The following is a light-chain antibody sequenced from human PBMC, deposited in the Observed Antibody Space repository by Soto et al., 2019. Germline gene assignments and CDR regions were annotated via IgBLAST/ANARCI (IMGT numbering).Light chain of an antibody. J-gene: IGLJ2*01. CDR1: SSNIGSFYD. CDR3: QSYDNSLSHVV. CDR2: GDN. Sequence: QAVVTQPPSVSGAPGQRVTIPCTGSSSNIGSFYDVHWYQQLPGTVPKLLIYGDNNRPSGAPDRFSGSKSGTSASLAITGLQPEDEADYYCQSYDNSLSHVVFGGGTKLTVL. V-gene: IGLV1-40*01.